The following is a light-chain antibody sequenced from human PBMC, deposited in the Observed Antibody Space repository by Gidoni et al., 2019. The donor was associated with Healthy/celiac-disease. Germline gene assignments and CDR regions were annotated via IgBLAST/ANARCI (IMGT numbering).Light chain of an antibody. CDR3: QQYNNWLYT. CDR2: GAS. J-gene: IGKJ2*01. Sequence: EIVMTQSPATLSVSPGERATLSCRASQSVSSTLAWYQQKPGQAPRLLIYGASTRATGIPARFSGSGSGTEFTLTISSLQSEDFAVYYCQQYNNWLYTFGQXTKLEIK. CDR1: QSVSST. V-gene: IGKV3-15*01.